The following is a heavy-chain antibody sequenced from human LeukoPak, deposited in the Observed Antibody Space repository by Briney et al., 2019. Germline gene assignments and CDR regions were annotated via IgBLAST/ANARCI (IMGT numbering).Heavy chain of an antibody. Sequence: GGSLRLSCAASGFTFSDYYMSWIRQAPGKGLEWVSYISSSGSTIYYADSVKGRFTISRDNAKNSLYLQMNSLRVEDTAVYYCARDYYDSSGYYYFDYWGQGTLVTVSS. V-gene: IGHV3-11*01. CDR3: ARDYYDSSGYYYFDY. CDR2: ISSSGSTI. CDR1: GFTFSDYY. D-gene: IGHD3-22*01. J-gene: IGHJ4*02.